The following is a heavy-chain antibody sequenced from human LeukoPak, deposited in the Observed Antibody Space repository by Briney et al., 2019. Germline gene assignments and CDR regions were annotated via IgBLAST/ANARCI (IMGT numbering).Heavy chain of an antibody. CDR1: GYSISSGYY. D-gene: IGHD2-15*01. V-gene: IGHV4-38-2*02. CDR3: ARGVVVAASDY. J-gene: IGHJ4*02. Sequence: SETLSLTCTVSGYSISSGYYWGWIRQPPGKGLEWIGSIYYSGSTYYNPSLKSRVTISVDTSKNQFSLKLSSVTAADTAVYYCARGVVVAASDYWGQGTLVTVSS. CDR2: IYYSGST.